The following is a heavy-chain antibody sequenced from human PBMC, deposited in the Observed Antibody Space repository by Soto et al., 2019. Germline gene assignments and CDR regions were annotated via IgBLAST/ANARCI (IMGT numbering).Heavy chain of an antibody. J-gene: IGHJ5*02. CDR1: GGTLSSYA. D-gene: IGHD4-17*01. Sequence: QVQLVQSGAEVKKPGSSVKVSCKPFGGTLSSYAITWMRQAPGQGLEWMGGIIPFSGAANYAQKFQGRVTITADESTNTAHMDLSSLRSEDSAVYFCASVWVTTVTAWFDLWGQGTLVTVSS. CDR3: ASVWVTTVTAWFDL. CDR2: IIPFSGAA. V-gene: IGHV1-69*01.